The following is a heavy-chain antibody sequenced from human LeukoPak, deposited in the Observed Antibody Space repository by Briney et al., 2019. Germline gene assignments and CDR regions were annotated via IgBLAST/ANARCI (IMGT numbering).Heavy chain of an antibody. D-gene: IGHD1-26*01. CDR3: AKGIVVGATPYYFDY. CDR2: ISSSSSYI. CDR1: GFTFSSYS. Sequence: GGSLRLSCAASGFTFSSYSMNWVRQAPGKGLEWVSSISSSSSYIYYADSVKGRFTISRDNAKNSLYLQMNSLRAEDTAVYYCAKGIVVGATPYYFDYWGQGTLVTVSS. J-gene: IGHJ4*02. V-gene: IGHV3-21*04.